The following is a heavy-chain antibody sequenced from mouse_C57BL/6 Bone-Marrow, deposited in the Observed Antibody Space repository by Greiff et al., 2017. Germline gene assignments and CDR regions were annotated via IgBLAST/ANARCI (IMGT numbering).Heavy chain of an antibody. CDR3: ARCYYSNYPFAY. D-gene: IGHD2-5*01. J-gene: IGHJ3*01. CDR1: GYTFTDYY. Sequence: VQLQQSGPELVKPGASVKISCKASGYTFTDYYMNWVKQSHGKSLEWIGDLNPNNGGTSYNQKFKGKATLTVDKSSSTAYMELRSLTSEDSAVYYCARCYYSNYPFAYWGQGTLVTVSA. V-gene: IGHV1-26*01. CDR2: LNPNNGGT.